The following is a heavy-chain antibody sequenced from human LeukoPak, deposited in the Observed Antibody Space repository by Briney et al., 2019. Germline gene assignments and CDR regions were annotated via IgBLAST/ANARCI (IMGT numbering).Heavy chain of an antibody. V-gene: IGHV3-11*03. Sequence: GGSLRLSCAASGFTFSDNLMSWIRQAPGKGLEWVSYIGRSSTYTNYADSVKGRFTISRDNAKNSLYLQMNSLRAEDTAVYYCARYIAAAGTKYFDIWGQGTLVTVSA. CDR3: ARYIAAAGTKYFDI. CDR1: GFTFSDNL. CDR2: IGRSSTYT. D-gene: IGHD6-13*01. J-gene: IGHJ4*02.